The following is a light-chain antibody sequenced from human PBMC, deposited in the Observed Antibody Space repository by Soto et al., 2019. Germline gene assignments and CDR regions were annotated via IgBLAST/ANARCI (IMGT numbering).Light chain of an antibody. CDR3: HTGT. CDR2: AAS. Sequence: DIQMTQSPSSLSASVGDRVTITCRASQSISSYLNWYQQKPGKAPKLLIYAASSLQSGVPSRFSGSGSVTDFTLTISSLQPEDFATYYCHTGTFGQGTKVEIK. J-gene: IGKJ1*01. CDR1: QSISSY. V-gene: IGKV1-39*01.